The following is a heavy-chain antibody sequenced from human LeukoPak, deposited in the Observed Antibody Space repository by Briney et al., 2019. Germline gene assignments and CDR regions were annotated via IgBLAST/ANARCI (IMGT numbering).Heavy chain of an antibody. J-gene: IGHJ4*02. D-gene: IGHD2-21*01. Sequence: GGSLRLSCAASGFTFSTYEMNWVRQAPGKGLEWVSSISRSGSTIFYADSVRGRFTISTDNAKNSLYLQMNSLRAEDTAVYYCARGVMAARLYYFDYWGRGILVTVSS. V-gene: IGHV3-48*03. CDR1: GFTFSTYE. CDR3: ARGVMAARLYYFDY. CDR2: ISRSGSTI.